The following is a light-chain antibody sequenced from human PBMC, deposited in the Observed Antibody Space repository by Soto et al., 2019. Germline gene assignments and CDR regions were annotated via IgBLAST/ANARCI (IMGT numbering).Light chain of an antibody. J-gene: IGKJ1*01. CDR1: PGVNAN. Sequence: EVVLTQSLFTLSLCQGDRATXSCRXSPGVNANKLAWFHHKPCHSPSLLIYCEYTIATGFPSIFSGVGYGQELTLTIGRLQSEYFAVYSFNQYTKWGRKTFGHGPRV. CDR3: NQYTKWGRKT. V-gene: IGKV3-15*01. CDR2: CEY.